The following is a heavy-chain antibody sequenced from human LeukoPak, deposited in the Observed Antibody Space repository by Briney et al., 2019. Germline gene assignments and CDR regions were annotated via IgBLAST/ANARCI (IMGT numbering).Heavy chain of an antibody. J-gene: IGHJ4*02. CDR1: GYSLTSYA. Sequence: GASVKVSCKASGYSLTSYAMNWVRQAPGQGLEWMGWINTNTGNPTYAQGFTGRFVFSLDTSVSTAYPQISSLKAEDTAVYYCAREPTVTSFDYWGQGTLVTVSS. D-gene: IGHD4-17*01. CDR3: AREPTVTSFDY. V-gene: IGHV7-4-1*02. CDR2: INTNTGNP.